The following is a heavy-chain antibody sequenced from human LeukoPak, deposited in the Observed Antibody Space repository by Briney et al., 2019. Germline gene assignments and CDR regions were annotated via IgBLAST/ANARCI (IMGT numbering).Heavy chain of an antibody. CDR3: ARDIEAFWGEFGNWFDP. D-gene: IGHD3-16*01. J-gene: IGHJ5*02. CDR1: GYTFTSYG. V-gene: IGHV1-18*01. CDR2: ISAYNGNT. Sequence: ASVKVSCKASGYTFTSYGISWVRQAPGQGLEWMGWISAYNGNTNYAQKLQGRVTMTTDTSTSTAYMELRSLRSDDTAVYYCARDIEAFWGEFGNWFDPWGQGTLVIVSS.